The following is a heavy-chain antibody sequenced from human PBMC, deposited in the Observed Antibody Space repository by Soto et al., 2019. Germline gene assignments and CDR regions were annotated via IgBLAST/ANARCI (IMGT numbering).Heavy chain of an antibody. D-gene: IGHD2-21*02. Sequence: SETLSLTCAVSGGSVNTGYWWSWVRQPPGKGLEWIGEVHHSGTTNYSPSLKSRVTMSIDTSKNQFSLNVSSVTAADTAVYYCARVAGVAYCGGDCYHFDYWGQGTLVTVSS. V-gene: IGHV4-4*02. J-gene: IGHJ4*02. CDR1: GGSVNTGYW. CDR2: VHHSGTT. CDR3: ARVAGVAYCGGDCYHFDY.